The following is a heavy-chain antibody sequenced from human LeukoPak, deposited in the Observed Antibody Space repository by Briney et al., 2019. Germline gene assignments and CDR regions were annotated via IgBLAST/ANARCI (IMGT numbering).Heavy chain of an antibody. D-gene: IGHD5-24*01. CDR3: AKVVEMAPLDAFDI. CDR2: IYSSGTT. J-gene: IGHJ3*02. V-gene: IGHV3-53*01. Sequence: GGSLRLSCAASGFTVSSNYMSWVRQAPGKGLEWVSVIYSSGTTYYADSVKGRFTISRDNSKNTLYLQMNSLRAEDTAVYYCAKVVEMAPLDAFDIWGQGTMVTVSS. CDR1: GFTVSSNY.